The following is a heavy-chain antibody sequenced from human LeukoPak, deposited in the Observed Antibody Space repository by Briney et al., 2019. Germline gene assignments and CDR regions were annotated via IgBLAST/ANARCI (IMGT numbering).Heavy chain of an antibody. V-gene: IGHV1-18*01. D-gene: IGHD1-26*01. CDR2: ISAYNGNT. Sequence: ASVKVSCKASGYTFTSYGISWVRQAPGQGLEWMGWISAYNGNTNYAQKFQGRVTITADESTSTAYMELSSLRSEDTAVYYCARMYSGSYLEVVTKAYAFDIWGQGTMVTVSS. J-gene: IGHJ3*02. CDR3: ARMYSGSYLEVVTKAYAFDI. CDR1: GYTFTSYG.